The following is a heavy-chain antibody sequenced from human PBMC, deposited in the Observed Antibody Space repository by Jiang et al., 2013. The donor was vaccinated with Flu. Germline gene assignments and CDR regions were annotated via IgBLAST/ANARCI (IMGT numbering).Heavy chain of an antibody. V-gene: IGHV4-61*02. D-gene: IGHD2-21*01. CDR3: AGGRLGADGGALDV. CDR1: GGSTSSGFFSHY. Sequence: GSGLVKPSQTLSLTCTVSGGSTSSGFFSHYWSWLRQAAGKGLEWVGRMYPTGNTNYNPSLKSRVTISAGTSKSQVSLSLSSVTAADTAVYYCAGGRLGADGGALDVWGQGTTVTVSS. J-gene: IGHJ6*02. CDR2: MYPTGNT.